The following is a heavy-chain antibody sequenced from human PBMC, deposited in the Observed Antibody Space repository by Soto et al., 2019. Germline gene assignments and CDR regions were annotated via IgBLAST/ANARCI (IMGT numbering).Heavy chain of an antibody. CDR2: ISAYNGNT. CDR3: ARDRIAAAPTGYFDY. CDR1: GYTFTSYG. Sequence: QVQLVQSGAEVKKPGASVKVSCKASGYTFTSYGISWVRQAPGQGLEWTGWISAYNGNTNYAQKLQGRVTMTTDTSTSTAYMELRSLRSDDTDVYYCARDRIAAAPTGYFDYWGQGTLVTVSS. D-gene: IGHD6-13*01. J-gene: IGHJ4*02. V-gene: IGHV1-18*04.